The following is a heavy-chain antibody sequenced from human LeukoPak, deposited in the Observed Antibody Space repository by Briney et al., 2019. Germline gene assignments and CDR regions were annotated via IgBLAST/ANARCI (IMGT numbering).Heavy chain of an antibody. CDR1: GGSISSGSYY. CDR2: IYYSGST. Sequence: PSETLSLTCSVSGGSISSGSYYWGWIRQPPGKGLEWIGTIYYSGSTYYNPSLKSRVTISVDTSKNQFSLKLSSVTAADTAVYYCAGRSYDLDAFDIWGQGTMVTVSS. J-gene: IGHJ3*02. CDR3: AGRSYDLDAFDI. D-gene: IGHD1-1*01. V-gene: IGHV4-39*01.